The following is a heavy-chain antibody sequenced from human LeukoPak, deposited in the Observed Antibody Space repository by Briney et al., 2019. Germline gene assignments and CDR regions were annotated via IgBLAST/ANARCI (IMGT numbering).Heavy chain of an antibody. CDR2: ISWNSGSI. Sequence: PGGSLRLSCAASGFTFDDYAMHWVRQAPGKGLEWVSGISWNSGSIGYADSVKGRFTISRDNAKNSLYLQVNSLRAEDTALYYCAKVQGATGNAFDIWGQGTMVTVSS. CDR3: AKVQGATGNAFDI. D-gene: IGHD1-26*01. CDR1: GFTFDDYA. V-gene: IGHV3-9*01. J-gene: IGHJ3*02.